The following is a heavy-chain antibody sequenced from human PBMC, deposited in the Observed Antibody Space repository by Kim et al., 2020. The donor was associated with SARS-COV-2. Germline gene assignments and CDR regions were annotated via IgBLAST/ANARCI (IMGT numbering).Heavy chain of an antibody. Sequence: ASVKVSCKPSGYTFTNNLIHWVRQAPGQRLEWMGRIDPGNGDTRYSQRFQGRVTVTWDTSASIAYMEMSGLRSEDTAVYYCVRDPRNYDTFGDYWGQGSLVTVSS. D-gene: IGHD3-22*01. CDR1: GYTFTNNL. CDR2: IDPGNGDT. J-gene: IGHJ4*02. CDR3: VRDPRNYDTFGDY. V-gene: IGHV1-3*01.